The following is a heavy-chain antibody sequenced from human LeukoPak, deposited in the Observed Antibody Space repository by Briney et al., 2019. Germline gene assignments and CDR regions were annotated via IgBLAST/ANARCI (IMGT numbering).Heavy chain of an antibody. CDR2: IRYDGSNK. J-gene: IGHJ4*02. Sequence: GGSLRLSCAASGFTFSSYGMHWVRQAPGKGLEWVAFIRYDGSNKYYADSVKGRFTISRDNSKNTLYLQMNSLRAEDTAVYYCAKESMVLAAAFDYWGQGTLVTVSS. V-gene: IGHV3-30*02. CDR1: GFTFSSYG. D-gene: IGHD6-13*01. CDR3: AKESMVLAAAFDY.